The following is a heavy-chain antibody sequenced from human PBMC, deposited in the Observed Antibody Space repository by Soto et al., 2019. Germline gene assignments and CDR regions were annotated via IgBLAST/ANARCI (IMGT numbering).Heavy chain of an antibody. D-gene: IGHD3-3*01. CDR2: ISGSGVNT. J-gene: IGHJ4*02. CDR1: GFSFSGYY. V-gene: IGHV3-23*01. Sequence: GGSLRLSCAASGFSFSGYYMCWVRQAPGKGLEWVSAISGSGVNTYYADSVKGRFTISRDNSKNTLYLQVNTLKAEDTAVYYCAKDNYDFWSGYLDSWGQGTLVTAPQ. CDR3: AKDNYDFWSGYLDS.